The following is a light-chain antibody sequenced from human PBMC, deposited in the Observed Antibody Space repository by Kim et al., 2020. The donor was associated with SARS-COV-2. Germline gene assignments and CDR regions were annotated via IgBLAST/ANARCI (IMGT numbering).Light chain of an antibody. CDR3: QQRSNWPPII. Sequence: EIVLTQSPATLSLSPGERATLSCRASQTVGIYLGWYQQKPGQAPRLLIYDASKRAPGIPVRFSGGGSGTDFTLTISSLEPEDFAVYYCQQRSNWPPIIFGQGTRLEIK. CDR2: DAS. CDR1: QTVGIY. V-gene: IGKV3-11*01. J-gene: IGKJ5*01.